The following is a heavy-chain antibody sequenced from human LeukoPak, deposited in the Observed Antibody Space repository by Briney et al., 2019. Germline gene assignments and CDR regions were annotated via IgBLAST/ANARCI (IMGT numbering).Heavy chain of an antibody. V-gene: IGHV4-34*01. CDR1: GGSFSGYY. CDR3: ARAWSCSGGSCYGALGY. D-gene: IGHD2-15*01. Sequence: SEILSLTCAVYGGSFSGYYWSWIRRPPGKGLEWIGEINHSGSTNYNPSLKSRVTISVDTSKNQFSLKLSSVTAADTAVYYCARAWSCSGGSCYGALGYWGQGTLVTVSS. J-gene: IGHJ4*02. CDR2: INHSGST.